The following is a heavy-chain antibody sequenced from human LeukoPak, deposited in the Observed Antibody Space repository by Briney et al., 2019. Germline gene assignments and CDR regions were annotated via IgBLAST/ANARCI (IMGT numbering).Heavy chain of an antibody. CDR1: GGSFQHYF. CDR3: ASHRRSHGSEY. J-gene: IGHJ4*02. V-gene: IGHV4-59*01. CDR2: VYYGGST. Sequence: SETLSLTCSVSGGSFQHYFWSWIRQPPGKGLEWIGYVYYGGSTDYSPSLKSRLTISADTSKNQFSLKLSSVTAADTAVYYCASHRRSHGSEYWGQGTLVTVSS. D-gene: IGHD3-10*01.